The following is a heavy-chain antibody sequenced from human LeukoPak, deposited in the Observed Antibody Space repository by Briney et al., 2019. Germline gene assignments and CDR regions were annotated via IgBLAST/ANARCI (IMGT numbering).Heavy chain of an antibody. CDR1: GFTFSSYA. CDR2: ISGSGGST. CDR3: ARTGDFWSGYYGWDY. J-gene: IGHJ4*02. D-gene: IGHD3-3*01. Sequence: GGSLRLSCAASGFTFSSYAMSWVRQAPGKGLEWVSAISGSGGSTYYADSVKGRFTISRDNSKNTLYLQMDSLRAEDTAVYYCARTGDFWSGYYGWDYWGQGTLVTVSS. V-gene: IGHV3-23*01.